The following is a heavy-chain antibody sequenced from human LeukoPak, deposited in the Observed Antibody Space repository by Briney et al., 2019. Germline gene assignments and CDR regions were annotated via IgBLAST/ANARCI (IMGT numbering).Heavy chain of an antibody. CDR3: ARGGVHIVLMVYAMDGNFDY. J-gene: IGHJ4*02. Sequence: ASVKVSCKASGYTFTSYYMHWVRQAPGQGLEWMGIINPSGGSTSYAQKFQGRVTMTRDTSTSTVYMEPSSLRSEDTAVYYCARGGVHIVLMVYAMDGNFDYWGQGTLVTVSS. D-gene: IGHD2-8*01. CDR2: INPSGGST. V-gene: IGHV1-46*01. CDR1: GYTFTSYY.